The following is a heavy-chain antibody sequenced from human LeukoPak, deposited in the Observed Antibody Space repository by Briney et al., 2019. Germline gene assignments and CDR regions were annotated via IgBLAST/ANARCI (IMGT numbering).Heavy chain of an antibody. CDR3: ARAIRYSSSWYEFDY. V-gene: IGHV3-53*01. D-gene: IGHD6-13*01. CDR2: IYSGGST. CDR1: GFTVSSNY. J-gene: IGHJ4*02. Sequence: QPGGSLRLSCAASGFTVSSNYMSWVRQAPGKGLEWVSVIYSGGSTYYADSVKGRFTISRDNSKNTLYLQMNSLRAEDTAVYYCARAIRYSSSWYEFDYWGQGTLVTVSS.